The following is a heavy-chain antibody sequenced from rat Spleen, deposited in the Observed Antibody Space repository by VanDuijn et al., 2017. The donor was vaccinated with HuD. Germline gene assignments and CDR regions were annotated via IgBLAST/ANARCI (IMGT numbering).Heavy chain of an antibody. V-gene: IGHV5-27*01. CDR1: GFTFSNYD. CDR3: TRAGH. J-gene: IGHJ2*01. CDR2: ITNSGGST. Sequence: EVQLVESGGGLVQPGRSLKLSCAASGFTFSNYDMAWVRQAPTKGLEWVASITNSGGSTYYPDSVKGRFTISRDNAKSTLYLQMDSLRSEDTATYYCTRAGHWGQGVMVTVSS.